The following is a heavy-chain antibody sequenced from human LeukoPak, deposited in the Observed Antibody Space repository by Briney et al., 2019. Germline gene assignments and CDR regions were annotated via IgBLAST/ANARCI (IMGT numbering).Heavy chain of an antibody. CDR2: ISSSGSSK. V-gene: IGHV3-48*03. D-gene: IGHD6-13*01. Sequence: GGSLRLSCTASGFTFSNYGMNWVRQAPGKGLEWLSYISSSGSSKYYTDSVKGRVTISRDNAKNSLYLQMNSLGAEDTAIYYCAREYSSTWYAGRGLFDYWGQGTLVTVSS. CDR1: GFTFSNYG. J-gene: IGHJ4*02. CDR3: AREYSSTWYAGRGLFDY.